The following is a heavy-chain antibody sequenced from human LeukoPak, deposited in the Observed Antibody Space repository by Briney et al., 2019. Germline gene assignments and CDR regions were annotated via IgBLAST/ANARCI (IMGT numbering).Heavy chain of an antibody. CDR3: ARDHNYAFDN. D-gene: IGHD1-1*01. V-gene: IGHV3-48*04. CDR1: GFPFSDYS. CDR2: IGISSANT. Sequence: GGSLRLSCTASGFPFSDYSMNWVRQAPGKGLEWISYIGISSANTKYADSVKGRFTISADNARNSLYLQMNSLRVEDTAVYYCARDHNYAFDNWGQGTLVSVSS. J-gene: IGHJ4*02.